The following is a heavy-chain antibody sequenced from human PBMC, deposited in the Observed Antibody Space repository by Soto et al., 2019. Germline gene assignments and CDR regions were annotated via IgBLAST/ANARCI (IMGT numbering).Heavy chain of an antibody. CDR3: AKDLTAVPPGHYFDY. CDR2: VSGNGGST. CDR1: GFTFNNYA. J-gene: IGHJ4*02. V-gene: IGHV3-23*01. D-gene: IGHD6-19*01. Sequence: GGSLRLSCAASGFTFNNYAMSWVRQAPGKGLEWVSAVSGNGGSTYYADSVKGRFTISRDNSKNTLYLQMNSLRAEDTAVYYCAKDLTAVPPGHYFDYWGQGTLVTVSS.